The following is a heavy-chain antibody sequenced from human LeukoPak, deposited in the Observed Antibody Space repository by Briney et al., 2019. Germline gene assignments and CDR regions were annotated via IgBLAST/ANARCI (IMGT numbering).Heavy chain of an antibody. Sequence: GGSLRLSCAASGFTFSSYWMSWVRQAPGKGLEWVANIKQDGSEKYYVDSVKGRFTISRDNVKNSLYLQMNSLRAEDTAVYYCARDLRTWLAVVAFDIWGQGTMVTVSS. CDR3: ARDLRTWLAVVAFDI. V-gene: IGHV3-7*01. CDR1: GFTFSSYW. D-gene: IGHD2-15*01. J-gene: IGHJ3*02. CDR2: IKQDGSEK.